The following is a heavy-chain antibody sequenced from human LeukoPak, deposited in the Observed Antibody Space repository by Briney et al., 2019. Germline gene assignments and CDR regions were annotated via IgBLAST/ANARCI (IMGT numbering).Heavy chain of an antibody. D-gene: IGHD6-19*01. CDR1: GFTFSSYA. CDR2: ISGGSDTT. V-gene: IGHV3-23*01. Sequence: GGSLRLSCVASGFTFSSYALNWVRQGLGKGLEWVSGISGGSDTTYYADSVRDRFTISRDNSKNTLYLQMSSLRAEDTARYFCAKVRSGWSPFDYWGQGTLVTVSS. CDR3: AKVRSGWSPFDY. J-gene: IGHJ4*02.